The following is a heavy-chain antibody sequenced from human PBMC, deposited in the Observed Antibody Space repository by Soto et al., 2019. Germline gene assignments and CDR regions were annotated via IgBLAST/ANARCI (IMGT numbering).Heavy chain of an antibody. J-gene: IGHJ5*02. CDR3: ARDSSGYYTDNWFDP. V-gene: IGHV1-18*01. Sequence: ASVKVSCKASGYTFTSYGISWVRQAPGQGLEWMGWISAYNGNTNYAQKLQGRVTMTTDTSTSTAYMELRSLRSDDTAVYYCARDSSGYYTDNWFDPWGQGTLVTVSS. D-gene: IGHD3-22*01. CDR1: GYTFTSYG. CDR2: ISAYNGNT.